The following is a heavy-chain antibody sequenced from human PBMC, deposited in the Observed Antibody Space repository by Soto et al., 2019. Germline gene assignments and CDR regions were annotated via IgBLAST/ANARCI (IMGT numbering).Heavy chain of an antibody. Sequence: ASVKVSCKASGYTFTSHAMHWVRQAPGQRLEWMGWINAGNDNTKYSQKFQGRVTITRDTSASTVYMELSSLRSEDTAVYYCAREKSIVVVPAAMLSYWGQGTLVTVSS. V-gene: IGHV1-3*01. CDR3: AREKSIVVVPAAMLSY. CDR2: INAGNDNT. J-gene: IGHJ4*02. CDR1: GYTFTSHA. D-gene: IGHD2-2*01.